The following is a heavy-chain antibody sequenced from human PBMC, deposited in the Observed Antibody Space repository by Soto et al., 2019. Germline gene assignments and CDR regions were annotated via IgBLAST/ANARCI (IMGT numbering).Heavy chain of an antibody. V-gene: IGHV3-21*01. Sequence: EVQLVESGGGLVKPGGSLRLSCAASGFTFSSYSMNWVRQAPGKGLEWVSSISSSSSYIYYADSVKGRFTISRDNAKNSLYLQMNSLRAEDTAVYYCARDGPAAIYGAFDIWGQGTMVTVSS. J-gene: IGHJ3*02. CDR1: GFTFSSYS. CDR3: ARDGPAAIYGAFDI. D-gene: IGHD2-2*02. CDR2: ISSSSSYI.